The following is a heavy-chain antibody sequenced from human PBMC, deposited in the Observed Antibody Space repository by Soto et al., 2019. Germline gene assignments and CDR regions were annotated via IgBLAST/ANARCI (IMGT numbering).Heavy chain of an antibody. V-gene: IGHV3-23*01. CDR1: GFSLFSYA. J-gene: IGHJ5*02. CDR2: ISGSGGHT. D-gene: IGHD2-8*01. Sequence: GGSLRLSCTGSGFSLFSYAMSWVRQAPGKGLEWVSTISGSGGHTYYADSVKGRFVVSRDNDKNTVYLHMSSLTGEDTAVYFCAKIEMGWFAHWGQGTQVTVSS. CDR3: AKIEMGWFAH.